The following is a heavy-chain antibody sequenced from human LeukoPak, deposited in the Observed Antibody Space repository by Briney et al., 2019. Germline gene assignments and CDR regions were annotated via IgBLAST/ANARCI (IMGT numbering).Heavy chain of an antibody. CDR2: INPHIGGT. Sequence: SVKVSCKASGYTFADYFIHWVRQAPGQGLEWMGWINPHIGGTHYSLRFQGRVTMTSDTSITTAYMELRTLTSDDTAVYYCARDSSRRPQLYDILTSFSTDFWGQGSVVTVSS. CDR3: ARDSSRRPQLYDILTSFSTDF. J-gene: IGHJ4*02. D-gene: IGHD3-9*01. V-gene: IGHV1-2*02. CDR1: GYTFADYF.